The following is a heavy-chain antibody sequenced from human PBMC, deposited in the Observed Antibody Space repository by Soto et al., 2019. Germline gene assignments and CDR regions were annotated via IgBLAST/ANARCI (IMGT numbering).Heavy chain of an antibody. CDR2: ISDDGDST. CDR1: GFTFIDNA. CDR3: AKSLSTAVNYGLDV. D-gene: IGHD2-2*01. Sequence: PGGSLRLSCGSSGFTFIDNAMTWVRQAPGKGLEWVSSISDDGDSTYYADSVKGRFAVSRDNSKNTLFLHMNSLGAEDTAVYYCAKSLSTAVNYGLDVWGQGTSVTVSS. J-gene: IGHJ6*02. V-gene: IGHV3-23*01.